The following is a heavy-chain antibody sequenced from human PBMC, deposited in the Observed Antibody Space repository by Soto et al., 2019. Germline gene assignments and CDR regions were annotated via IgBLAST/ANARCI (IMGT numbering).Heavy chain of an antibody. CDR2: IYYSGST. CDR3: ARDFSSGYYSGFGGFGY. J-gene: IGHJ4*02. V-gene: IGHV4-31*03. Sequence: QVQLQESGPGLVKPSQTLSLTCTVSGGSISSGGYCWSWIRQHPGKGLEWIGYIYYSGSTYYNPSLKSRVTISVDTSKNQFSLKLSSVTAADTAVYYCARDFSSGYYSGFGGFGYWGQGTLVTVSS. D-gene: IGHD3-3*01. CDR1: GGSISSGGYC.